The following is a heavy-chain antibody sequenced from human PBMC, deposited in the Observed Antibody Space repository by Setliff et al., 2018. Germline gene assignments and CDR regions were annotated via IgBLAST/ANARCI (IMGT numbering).Heavy chain of an antibody. Sequence: ASVKVSCKASGYIFSTYGITWVRQAPGQGLEWMGWISANHGHTKYVQKFQARVTMSTDTSTATAYMELRGLRSYDTVVDYCAMSSWPGRPNDFDLWGQGTEVTVSS. CDR3: AMSSWPGRPNDFDL. J-gene: IGHJ3*01. V-gene: IGHV1-18*01. CDR2: ISANHGHT. CDR1: GYIFSTYG. D-gene: IGHD6-6*01.